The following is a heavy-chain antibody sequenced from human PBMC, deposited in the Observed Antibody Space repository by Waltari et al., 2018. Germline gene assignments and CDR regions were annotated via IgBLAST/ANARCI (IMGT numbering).Heavy chain of an antibody. J-gene: IGHJ4*02. Sequence: EVQLLESGGGLVQPGGSLRLSCAASGFSFSSYAMTWFRQAPGKGLAWVSAISGSGGSTYYADSVKGRFTISRDNSKNTLYLQMNSLRAEDTAVYYCAKGPSYYYDSSGYYSWGQGTLVTVSS. CDR2: ISGSGGST. V-gene: IGHV3-23*01. D-gene: IGHD3-22*01. CDR3: AKGPSYYYDSSGYYS. CDR1: GFSFSSYA.